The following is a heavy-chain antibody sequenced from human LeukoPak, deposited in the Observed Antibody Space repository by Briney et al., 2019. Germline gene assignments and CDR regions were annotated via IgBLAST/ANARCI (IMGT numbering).Heavy chain of an antibody. CDR3: AKSGDYYYYYYMDV. CDR1: EFIFSDYD. Sequence: GESLRLSCDASEFIFSDYDMNWVRQAPGKGLEWVAHISASGRTNYYADSVKGRFTISRDNAKNSLYLQMNSLRAEDTAVYYCAKSGDYYYYYYMDVWGKGTTVTVSS. J-gene: IGHJ6*03. CDR2: ISASGRTN. D-gene: IGHD4-17*01. V-gene: IGHV3-48*03.